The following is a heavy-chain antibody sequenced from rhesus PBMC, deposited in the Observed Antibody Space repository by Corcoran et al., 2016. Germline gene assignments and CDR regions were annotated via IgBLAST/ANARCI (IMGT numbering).Heavy chain of an antibody. Sequence: QVQLQESGPGLVKPSETLSLTCAVSGGSISDSYRWSWIRQPPGKGLEWIGYISCSGSTSYNPYLKSRVTISRDTSKNQFYLKLRSVTAADTAVYYCARRYGSWGFDYWGQGVLVTVSS. CDR2: ISCSGST. V-gene: IGHV4-122*02. CDR1: GGSISDSYR. D-gene: IGHD6-25*01. J-gene: IGHJ4*01. CDR3: ARRYGSWGFDY.